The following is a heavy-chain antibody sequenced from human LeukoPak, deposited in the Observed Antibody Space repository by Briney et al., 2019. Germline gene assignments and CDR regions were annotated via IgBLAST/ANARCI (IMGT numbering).Heavy chain of an antibody. D-gene: IGHD7-27*01. CDR3: VRGPPNWGFDY. Sequence: SVKVSCKASGYTFTSYDINWVRQATGQGLEWMGWMGSNSGDTGYAQKFQGRVTMTRDTFMSTAYMELNNVRSEDTAVYYCVRGPPNWGFDYWGQGTLVTVSS. J-gene: IGHJ4*02. CDR2: MGSNSGDT. V-gene: IGHV1-8*01. CDR1: GYTFTSYD.